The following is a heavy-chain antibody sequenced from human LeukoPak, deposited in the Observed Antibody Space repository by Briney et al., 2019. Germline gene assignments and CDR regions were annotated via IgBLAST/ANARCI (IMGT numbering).Heavy chain of an antibody. J-gene: IGHJ4*02. CDR1: GFTFSNYW. Sequence: PGGSLRLSCAASGFTFSNYWMHWVRQAPGKGLVWVSRINSDGSSTTYADSVKGRFTISRDKSKNTLYLQMNSLRAEDTAVYYCASGYYDVLTGHAYWGQGTLVTVSS. CDR2: INSDGSST. CDR3: ASGYYDVLTGHAY. V-gene: IGHV3-74*01. D-gene: IGHD3-9*01.